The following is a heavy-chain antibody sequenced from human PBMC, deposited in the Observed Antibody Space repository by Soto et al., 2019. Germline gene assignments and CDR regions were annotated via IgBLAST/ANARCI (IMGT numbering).Heavy chain of an antibody. V-gene: IGHV4-31*03. J-gene: IGHJ3*02. CDR2: IYYSGST. CDR3: ANYDSSGYYGDAFDI. D-gene: IGHD3-22*01. Sequence: QVQLQESGPGLVKPSQSLSLTCTVSGGSISSGGYYWSWIRQHPGKGLEWIGYIYYSGSTYYNPSLKSRVTISVDTSKNQFSLKLSSVTAADTAVYYCANYDSSGYYGDAFDIWGQGTMVTVSS. CDR1: GGSISSGGYY.